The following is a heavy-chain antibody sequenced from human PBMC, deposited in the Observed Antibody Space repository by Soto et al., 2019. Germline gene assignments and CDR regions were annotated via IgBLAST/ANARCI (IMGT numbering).Heavy chain of an antibody. D-gene: IGHD2-15*01. CDR3: ARQSCSGGSCYANPGDALEI. Sequence: QVQLQESGPGLVKPSGTLSLTCGVSGGSISSLNWWSWVRQPPGKGLEWIAEIYHSGSTNYNPSLKGRVTISIDKSKNQFSLNLSSVTAADTAVYYCARQSCSGGSCYANPGDALEIWGQGTMVTVSS. CDR2: IYHSGST. V-gene: IGHV4-4*02. CDR1: GGSISSLNW. J-gene: IGHJ3*02.